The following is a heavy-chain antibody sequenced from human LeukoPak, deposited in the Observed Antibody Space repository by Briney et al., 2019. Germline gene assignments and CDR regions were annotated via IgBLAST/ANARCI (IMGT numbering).Heavy chain of an antibody. J-gene: IGHJ4*02. CDR2: SYYSGTT. V-gene: IGHV4-39*01. CDR1: GGSISSSSHY. CDR3: ARQGLGVGATTFDY. D-gene: IGHD1-26*01. Sequence: SETLSLTCTVSGGSISSSSHYWGWIRQPPGKGLEWIGNSYYSGTTYYNPSLKSRVTISVDTSKNQFSLKLSSVTAADTAVYYCARQGLGVGATTFDYWGQGTLVTVSS.